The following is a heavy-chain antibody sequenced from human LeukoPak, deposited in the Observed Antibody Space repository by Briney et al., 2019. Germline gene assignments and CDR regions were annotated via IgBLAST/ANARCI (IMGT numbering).Heavy chain of an antibody. CDR2: ISYDGSNK. CDR3: AREIVVVNNYCYGMDV. CDR1: GFTFSSYA. J-gene: IGHJ6*02. Sequence: PGGSLRLSCAASGFTFSSYAMHWVRQAPGKGLEWVAVISYDGSNKYYADSVKGRFTISRDNSKNTLYLQMNSLRAEDTAVYYCAREIVVVNNYCYGMDVWGQGTTVTVSS. V-gene: IGHV3-30-3*01. D-gene: IGHD3-22*01.